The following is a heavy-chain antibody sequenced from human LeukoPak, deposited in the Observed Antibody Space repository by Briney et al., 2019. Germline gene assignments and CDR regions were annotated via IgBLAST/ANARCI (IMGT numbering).Heavy chain of an antibody. V-gene: IGHV3-23*01. CDR1: GFTFSSYG. J-gene: IGHJ4*02. CDR3: VSELWFGESRDH. D-gene: IGHD3-10*01. CDR2: ISGSGGST. Sequence: PGGSLRLSCAASGFTFSSYGMSWVRQAPGKGLEWVSAISGSGGSTYYADSVKGRFTISRDNSKNTLYLQMNSLRAEDTAIYYCVSELWFGESRDHWGQGTLVTVSS.